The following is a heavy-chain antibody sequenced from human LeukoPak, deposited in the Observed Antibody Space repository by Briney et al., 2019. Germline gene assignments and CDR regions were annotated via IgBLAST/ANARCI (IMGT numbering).Heavy chain of an antibody. V-gene: IGHV3-21*01. CDR1: GFTFSSYS. Sequence: GGSLRLSCAASGFTFSSYSMNWVRQAPGKGLEWVSSIIISTSYIYYADSVKGRFTISRDNAKNSLYLQMNSLRAEDTAVYYCARVASWTFDYWGQGTLVTVSS. CDR3: ARVASWTFDY. CDR2: IIISTSYI. J-gene: IGHJ4*02. D-gene: IGHD3/OR15-3a*01.